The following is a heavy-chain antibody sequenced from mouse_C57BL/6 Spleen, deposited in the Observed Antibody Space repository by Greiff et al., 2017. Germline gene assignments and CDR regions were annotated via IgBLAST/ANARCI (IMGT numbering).Heavy chain of an antibody. V-gene: IGHV5-6*01. D-gene: IGHD2-4*01. CDR3: AGDDYDDAMDY. Sequence: EVMLVESGGDLVKPGGSLKLSCAASGFTFSSYGMSWVRQTPDKRLEWVATISSGGSYTYYPDSVKGRFTISRDNAKNTLYLQMSSLKSEDPAVFYCAGDDYDDAMDYWGQGTSVTVSS. CDR1: GFTFSSYG. J-gene: IGHJ4*01. CDR2: ISSGGSYT.